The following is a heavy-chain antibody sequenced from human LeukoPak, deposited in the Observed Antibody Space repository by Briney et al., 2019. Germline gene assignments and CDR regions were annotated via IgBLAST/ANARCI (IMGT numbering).Heavy chain of an antibody. CDR3: AGQGGTVTTLDY. D-gene: IGHD4-17*01. CDR2: IYYSGST. V-gene: IGHV4-39*01. J-gene: IGHJ4*02. CDR1: GGSISRSSYY. Sequence: PSETLSLTCTVSGGSISRSSYYWGWIRQPPGKGLEWIGSIYYSGSTYYNPSLKSRVTISVDTSKNQFSLKLSSVTAADTAVYYCAGQGGTVTTLDYWGQGTLVTVSS.